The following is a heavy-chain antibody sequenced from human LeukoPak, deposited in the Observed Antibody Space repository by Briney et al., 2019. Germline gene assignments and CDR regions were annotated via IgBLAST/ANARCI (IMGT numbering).Heavy chain of an antibody. J-gene: IGHJ6*03. CDR1: GYTFTSYD. CDR3: ARGGDFWSGYYISYYYMDV. Sequence: ASVKVSCKASGYTFTSYDINWVRQATGQGLEWMGWMNPNSGNTGYAQKFQGRVTSTRNTSISTAYMELSSLRSEDTAVYYCARGGDFWSGYYISYYYMDVWGKGTTVTVSS. CDR2: MNPNSGNT. V-gene: IGHV1-8*03. D-gene: IGHD3-3*01.